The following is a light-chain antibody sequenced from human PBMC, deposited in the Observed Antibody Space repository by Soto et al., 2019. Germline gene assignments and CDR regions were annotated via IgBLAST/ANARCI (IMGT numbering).Light chain of an antibody. V-gene: IGKV3-20*01. Sequence: IVLTQSPGTLSLSPGERATLSCRASQSLSKTYLAWYQKKPGQAPRLLIDGASSRATGTPDRFSGSGSGTDFTLTISRLEPEDFAVYYCQQYVSPPWTFGQGTKVDIK. CDR1: QSLSKTY. CDR2: GAS. J-gene: IGKJ1*01. CDR3: QQYVSPPWT.